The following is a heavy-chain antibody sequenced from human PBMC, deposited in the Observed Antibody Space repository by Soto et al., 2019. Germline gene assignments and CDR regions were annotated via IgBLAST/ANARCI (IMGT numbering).Heavy chain of an antibody. V-gene: IGHV5-51*01. J-gene: IGHJ4*02. D-gene: IGHD2-8*02. Sequence: PGESLKISCTISRYSFASYWIGWVRQMPGKGLQWVGIIDPVDSYMRYSPSFRGRVTFSADKSINTAYPQWTSLKTSDSGIYYCARGQTKYYGTGGSYPFDFWGQGTQVTVSS. CDR1: RYSFASYW. CDR3: ARGQTKYYGTGGSYPFDF. CDR2: IDPVDSYM.